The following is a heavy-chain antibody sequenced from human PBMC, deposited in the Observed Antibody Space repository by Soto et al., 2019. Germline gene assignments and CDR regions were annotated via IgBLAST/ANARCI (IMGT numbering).Heavy chain of an antibody. D-gene: IGHD6-13*01. CDR1: GFTFSSYS. Sequence: GGSLRLSCAASGFTFSSYSMNWVRQSPGKGLEWVSSISSSSSYIYYADSVKGRFTISRDNAKNSLYLQMNSLRAEDTAVYYWARMSAAGRYGMDVWGQGTTVTVSS. V-gene: IGHV3-21*01. J-gene: IGHJ6*02. CDR3: ARMSAAGRYGMDV. CDR2: ISSSSSYI.